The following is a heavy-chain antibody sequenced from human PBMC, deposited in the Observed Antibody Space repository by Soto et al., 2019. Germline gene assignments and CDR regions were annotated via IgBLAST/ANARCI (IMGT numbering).Heavy chain of an antibody. CDR3: ARDLEKGNWFDP. V-gene: IGHV4-59*01. CDR1: GGSISSYY. Sequence: SETLSLTCTVSGGSISSYYWSWIRQPPGKGLEWIGYIYYSGSTNYNPSLKSRVTISVDTSKNQFSLKLSSVTAADTAVYYCARDLEKGNWFDPWGQGTLVTVSS. CDR2: IYYSGST. J-gene: IGHJ5*02.